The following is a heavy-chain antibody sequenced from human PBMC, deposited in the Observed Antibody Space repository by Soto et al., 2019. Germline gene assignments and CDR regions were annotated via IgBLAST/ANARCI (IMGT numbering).Heavy chain of an antibody. CDR2: MNPNSGNT. CDR1: GYTFTSYD. Sequence: QVQLVQSGAEVKKPGASVKVSCKASGYTFTSYDINWVRQATGQGLEWMGWMNPNSGNTGYAQKFQGRVTMTRNTSISTAYMELRSLRSEDTAVYYCAGRNYDLWSGSYYYYYGMDVWGQGTTVTVSS. V-gene: IGHV1-8*01. CDR3: AGRNYDLWSGSYYYYYGMDV. D-gene: IGHD3-3*01. J-gene: IGHJ6*02.